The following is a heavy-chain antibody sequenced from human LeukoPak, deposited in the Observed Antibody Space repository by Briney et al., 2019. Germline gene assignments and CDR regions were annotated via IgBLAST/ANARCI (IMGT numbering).Heavy chain of an antibody. CDR3: AKEGRSLQTY. J-gene: IGHJ4*02. Sequence: GGSLRLSCAASGFMFSSNWMSWVRLAPGKGLEWVANIKEDGTETYYVDSVKDRFTISRDNAKNPLYLQMNSLRVEDTAVYYCAKEGRSLQTYWGQGTLVTVSS. CDR2: IKEDGTET. V-gene: IGHV3-7*03. CDR1: GFMFSSNW. D-gene: IGHD5-24*01.